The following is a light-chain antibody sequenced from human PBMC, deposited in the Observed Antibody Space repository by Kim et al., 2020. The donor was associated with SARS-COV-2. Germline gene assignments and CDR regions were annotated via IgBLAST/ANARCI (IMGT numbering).Light chain of an antibody. V-gene: IGKV3-20*01. CDR1: HTVRNNY. CDR2: GAS. J-gene: IGKJ5*01. Sequence: EIVLTQSPGTLSLSPGERATLSCRASHTVRNNYLAWYQQNPGQAPRLLIYGASSRPPAIPDRFSGSGSGTDFILTITRLEPEDFAVYYCQLYGSSPGITFGQGTRLEIK. CDR3: QLYGSSPGIT.